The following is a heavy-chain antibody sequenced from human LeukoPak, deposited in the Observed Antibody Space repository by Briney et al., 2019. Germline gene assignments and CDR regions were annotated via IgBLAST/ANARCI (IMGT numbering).Heavy chain of an antibody. V-gene: IGHV4-34*01. J-gene: IGHJ4*02. D-gene: IGHD3-22*01. CDR1: AGSFSGYY. CDR3: ATLRSITVIVVVSPGLFDY. CDR2: INHSGST. Sequence: SETLSLTCAVYAGSFSGYYWGWIRQPPGKGLEWIGEINHSGSTNYNPSLKGRVAISVDTSKNQFSLKLSSVTAADTAVYYCATLRSITVIVVVSPGLFDYWGQGTLVTVSS.